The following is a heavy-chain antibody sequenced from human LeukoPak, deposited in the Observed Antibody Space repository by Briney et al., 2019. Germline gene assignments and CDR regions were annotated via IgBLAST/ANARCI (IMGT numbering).Heavy chain of an antibody. V-gene: IGHV3-33*01. CDR2: IWYDGSNK. CDR3: ARDLGLYYYDSSGYYPFFDY. D-gene: IGHD3-22*01. CDR1: GFTFSSYG. J-gene: IGHJ4*02. Sequence: PGGSLRLSCAASGFTFSSYGMHWVRQAPGKGLEWVAVIWYDGSNKYYADSVKGRFTISRDNSKNTLYLQMNSLRAEDTAVYYCARDLGLYYYDSSGYYPFFDYWGQGTLVTVSS.